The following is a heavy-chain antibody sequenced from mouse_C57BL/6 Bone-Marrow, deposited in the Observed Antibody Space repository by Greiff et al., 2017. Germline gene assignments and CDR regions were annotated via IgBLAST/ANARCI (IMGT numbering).Heavy chain of an antibody. CDR3: ARPYYSNYWYCDV. Sequence: QVQLKQPGAELVKPGASVKMSCKASGYTFTSYWITWVKQRPGQGLEWIGDIYPGSGSTNYNEKFKSKATLTVDTSSSTAYMQLSSLTSEDSAVYYCARPYYSNYWYCDVWGTGTTVTVSA. V-gene: IGHV1-55*01. CDR1: GYTFTSYW. D-gene: IGHD2-5*01. J-gene: IGHJ1*03. CDR2: IYPGSGST.